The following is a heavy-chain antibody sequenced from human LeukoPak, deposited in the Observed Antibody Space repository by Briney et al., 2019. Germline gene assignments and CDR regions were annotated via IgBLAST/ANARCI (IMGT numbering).Heavy chain of an antibody. CDR1: GYTFTSYD. V-gene: IGHV1-69*13. D-gene: IGHD3-10*01. Sequence: SVKVSCKASGYTFTSYDINWVRQAPGQGLEWMGGIIPIFGTANYAQKFQGRVTITADESTSTAYMELSSLRSEDTAVYYCAITMVRGVIIREFDYWGQGTLVTVSS. J-gene: IGHJ4*02. CDR2: IIPIFGTA. CDR3: AITMVRGVIIREFDY.